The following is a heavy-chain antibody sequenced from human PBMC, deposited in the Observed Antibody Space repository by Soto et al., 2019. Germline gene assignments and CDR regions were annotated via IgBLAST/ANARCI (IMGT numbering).Heavy chain of an antibody. Sequence: QVQVVESGGGVVQPGRSLRLSCAASGFTFSTYAMHWVRQAPGKGPDWVAFISSDGSNEYYADSVKGRFTISRDNSTKTLYLQMNSLRPEDTAVYCCVSRGISAFDHWGQGTLVTVSS. V-gene: IGHV3-30-3*01. CDR1: GFTFSTYA. D-gene: IGHD1-1*01. CDR3: VSRGISAFDH. J-gene: IGHJ4*02. CDR2: ISSDGSNE.